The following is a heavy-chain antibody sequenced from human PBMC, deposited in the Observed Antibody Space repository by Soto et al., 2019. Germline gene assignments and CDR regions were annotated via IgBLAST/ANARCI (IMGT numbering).Heavy chain of an antibody. V-gene: IGHV3-21*01. CDR3: ARDHRYCSGSSCRPYYYYYGMDV. CDR1: GFTFSSYS. CDR2: ISGTSDYI. Sequence: LRLSCAASGFTFSSYSMNWVRQAPGRGLEWVAAISGTSDYIYYADSVKGRFTISRDNAKTSLYIQMNSLRAEDTAVYYCARDHRYCSGSSCRPYYYYYGMDVWGQGTTVTVSS. J-gene: IGHJ6*02. D-gene: IGHD2-15*01.